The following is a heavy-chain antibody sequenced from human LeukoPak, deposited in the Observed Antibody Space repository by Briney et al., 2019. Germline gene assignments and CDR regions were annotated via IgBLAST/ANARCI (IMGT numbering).Heavy chain of an antibody. CDR3: AREGRNPVGYYGLDV. V-gene: IGHV4-30-4*01. J-gene: IGHJ6*02. D-gene: IGHD2/OR15-2a*01. CDR2: IYYSGST. CDR1: GGSISSGDYY. Sequence: SETLSLTCTVSGGSISSGDYYWSWIRQPPGKGLEWIGYIYYSGSTYYNPSLKSRVTISVDTSKNQFSLKLSSVTAADTAVYYCAREGRNPVGYYGLDVWGQGTTVTVSS.